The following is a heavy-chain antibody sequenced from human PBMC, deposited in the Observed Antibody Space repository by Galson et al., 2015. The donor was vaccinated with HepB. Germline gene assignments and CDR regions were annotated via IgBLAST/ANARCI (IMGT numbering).Heavy chain of an antibody. CDR2: INPSGGST. V-gene: IGHV1-46*01. CDR3: ATAYGGEWV. D-gene: IGHD3-16*01. Sequence: QSGAEVKKPGASVKVSCKASGYTFTSYYMHWVRQAPGQGLEWMGIINPSGGSTSYAQKFQGRVTMTRDTSTGTVYMELSSLRSEDAAVYYCATAYGGEWVWGQGTMVTVSS. CDR1: GYTFTSYY. J-gene: IGHJ3*01.